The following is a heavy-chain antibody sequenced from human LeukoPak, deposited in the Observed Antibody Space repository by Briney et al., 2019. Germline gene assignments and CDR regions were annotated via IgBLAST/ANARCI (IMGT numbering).Heavy chain of an antibody. J-gene: IGHJ5*02. V-gene: IGHV3-7*01. CDR2: IKQDGGEK. CDR1: GFAFSSYW. CDR3: ARASDYYGSGS. D-gene: IGHD3-10*01. Sequence: PGGSLRLSCVASGFAFSSYWMSWVRQAPGKGLEWVANIKQDGGEKYYVDSVKGRFTISRDNAKNSLFLQMNSLRVEDTAVYYCARASDYYGSGSWGQGTLVTVAS.